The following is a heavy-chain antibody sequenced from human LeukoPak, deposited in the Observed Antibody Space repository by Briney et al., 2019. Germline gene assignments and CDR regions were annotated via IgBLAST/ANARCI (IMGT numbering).Heavy chain of an antibody. V-gene: IGHV1-8*01. CDR3: ARGRVSDDIAVAGIKEGLYYYYYGMDV. CDR1: GYTFTSYD. CDR2: MNPNSGNT. J-gene: IGHJ6*02. Sequence: GASVKVSCKASGYTFTSYDINWVRQATGQGLEWMGWMNPNSGNTGYAQKFQGRVTMTRNTSISTAYMELSSLRSEDTAVYYCARGRVSDDIAVAGIKEGLYYYYYGMDVWGQGTTVTVSS. D-gene: IGHD6-19*01.